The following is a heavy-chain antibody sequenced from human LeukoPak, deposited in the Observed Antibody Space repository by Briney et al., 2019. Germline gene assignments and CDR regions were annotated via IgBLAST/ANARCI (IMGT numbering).Heavy chain of an antibody. D-gene: IGHD2-21*01. J-gene: IGHJ4*02. CDR3: ARDTHIPVPFDY. CDR1: GFTLSSYW. V-gene: IGHV3-7*01. CDR2: IKQDASQI. Sequence: GGSLRLSCTASGFTLSSYWMSWVRQAPGKGLEWVANIKQDASQIYYVDSVKGRFTISRDNAKNSLYLQMNSLRAEDTAVYYCARDTHIPVPFDYWGQGTLVTVSS.